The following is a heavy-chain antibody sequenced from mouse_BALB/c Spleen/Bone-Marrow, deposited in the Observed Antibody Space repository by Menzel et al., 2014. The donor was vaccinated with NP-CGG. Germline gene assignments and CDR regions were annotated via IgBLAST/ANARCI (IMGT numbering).Heavy chain of an antibody. J-gene: IGHJ2*01. V-gene: IGHV3-5*02. CDR3: ARELYYFDY. CDR2: IYYSGTI. Sequence: EVKLMDSGPGLVKPSQTVSLTCTVTGISITTGNYRWSWIRQFPGNKLEWIGYIYYSGTITYNPSLTSRTTITRDTSKNQFFLEMNSLTAEDTATYYCARELYYFDYWGQGTTLTVSS. CDR1: GISITTGNYR.